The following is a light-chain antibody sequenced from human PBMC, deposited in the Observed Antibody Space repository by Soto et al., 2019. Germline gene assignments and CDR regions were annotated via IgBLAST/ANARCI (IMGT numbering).Light chain of an antibody. CDR1: SSDVADYNY. CDR2: DVS. Sequence: QSALTQPASVSGSPGQSITISCTGTSSDVADYNYVSWYQQHPGKAPKLMIYDVSNRPSGVSNRFSGSKSGNTASLTISGLQAEDEADYYCSSYTSSSTLVVFGGGTKVTVL. V-gene: IGLV2-14*01. CDR3: SSYTSSSTLVV. J-gene: IGLJ2*01.